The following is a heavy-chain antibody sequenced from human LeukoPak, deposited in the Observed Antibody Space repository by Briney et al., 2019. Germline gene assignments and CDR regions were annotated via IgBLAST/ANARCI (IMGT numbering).Heavy chain of an antibody. Sequence: GGSLRLSCAASGFSFNNYGFHWVRQAPGRGLEWVALISFAGTSKYYADSVAGRFTISRDDSKNTLYLQMNSLRAEDTAVFFCGKDRGDCGFSGYSAGIDNWGQGSLVTVSS. CDR3: GKDRGDCGFSGYSAGIDN. V-gene: IGHV3-30*02. D-gene: IGHD2-21*02. CDR1: GFSFNNYG. J-gene: IGHJ4*02. CDR2: ISFAGTSK.